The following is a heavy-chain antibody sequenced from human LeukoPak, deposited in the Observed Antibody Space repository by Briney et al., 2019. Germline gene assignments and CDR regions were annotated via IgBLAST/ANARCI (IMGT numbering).Heavy chain of an antibody. Sequence: PGGSLRLSCAASGFTFSSYAMSWVRQAPGKGLEWVSAISGSGGSTYYADSVKGRFTISRDNSKITLYLQMNSLRAEDTAVYYCAKGRPLGDIVVVPAAMTFDYWGQGTLVTVSS. CDR1: GFTFSSYA. V-gene: IGHV3-23*01. CDR2: ISGSGGST. CDR3: AKGRPLGDIVVVPAAMTFDY. J-gene: IGHJ4*02. D-gene: IGHD2-2*01.